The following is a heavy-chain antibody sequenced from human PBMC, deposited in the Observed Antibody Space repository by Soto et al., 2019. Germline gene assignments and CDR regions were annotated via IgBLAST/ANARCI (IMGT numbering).Heavy chain of an antibody. Sequence: GGSLRLSCAASGFTFSSYSMNWVRQAPGKGLEWVSYISSSSSTIYYADSVKGRFTISRDNSKTSLYLQMNSLRTEDTALYYCAKDSGGSSWWSGSDYAMDVWGQGTTVTVSS. CDR2: ISSSSSTI. D-gene: IGHD6-13*01. CDR3: AKDSGGSSWWSGSDYAMDV. V-gene: IGHV3-48*04. CDR1: GFTFSSYS. J-gene: IGHJ6*02.